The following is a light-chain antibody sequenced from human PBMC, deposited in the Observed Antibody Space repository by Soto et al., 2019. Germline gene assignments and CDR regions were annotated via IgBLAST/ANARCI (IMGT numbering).Light chain of an antibody. CDR3: QHYNSYSEA. Sequence: DIQMTQSPSTLSGSVGDRVTITCWASQTISSWLAWYQQKPGKAPKLLIYKASTLKSGLPSRFSGSGSGAEFTHTISSLQPDDFATYYCQHYNSYSEAFGQGTKVELK. V-gene: IGKV1-5*03. CDR1: QTISSW. J-gene: IGKJ1*01. CDR2: KAS.